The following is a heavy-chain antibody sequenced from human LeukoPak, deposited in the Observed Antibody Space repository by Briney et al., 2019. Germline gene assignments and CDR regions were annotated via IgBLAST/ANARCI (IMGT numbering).Heavy chain of an antibody. J-gene: IGHJ3*02. CDR3: AREGHGGAFDI. D-gene: IGHD3-10*01. CDR1: GGSISSYY. Sequence: SETLSLTCTVSGGSISSYYWSWIRQPPGKGLEWIGYIYYSGSTNYNPSLKSRVTISVDTSQNQFSLKLSSVTAADTAVYYCAREGHGGAFDIWGQGTMVTVSS. CDR2: IYYSGST. V-gene: IGHV4-59*01.